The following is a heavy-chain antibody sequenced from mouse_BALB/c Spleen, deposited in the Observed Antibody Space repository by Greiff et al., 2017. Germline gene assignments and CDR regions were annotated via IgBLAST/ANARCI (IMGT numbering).Heavy chain of an antibody. Sequence: VMLVESGPGLVAPSQSLSITCTVSGFSLTDYGVSWIRQPPGKGLEWLGVIWGGGSTYYNSALKSRLSISKDNSKSQVFLKMNSLQTDDTAMYYCAKQYGLDYYAMDYWGQGTSVTVSS. CDR2: IWGGGST. CDR3: AKQYGLDYYAMDY. CDR1: GFSLTDYG. D-gene: IGHD2-2*01. V-gene: IGHV2-6-5*01. J-gene: IGHJ4*01.